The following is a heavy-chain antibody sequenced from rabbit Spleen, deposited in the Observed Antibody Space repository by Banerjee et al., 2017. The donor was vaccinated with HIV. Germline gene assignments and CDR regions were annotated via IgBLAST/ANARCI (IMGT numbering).Heavy chain of an antibody. Sequence: QSLEESGGDLVQPGASLTLTCTVSGFSFSSNWICWVRQAPGKGLEWIACIDTNDGDTDYANWPKGRFTISKTSSTTVTLQMTSLTAADTATYFCARRDSSDRSNYDVFNLWGPGTLVTVS. CDR2: IDTNDGDT. CDR3: ARRDSSDRSNYDVFNL. CDR1: GFSFSSNW. D-gene: IGHD1-1*01. V-gene: IGHV1S40*01. J-gene: IGHJ4*01.